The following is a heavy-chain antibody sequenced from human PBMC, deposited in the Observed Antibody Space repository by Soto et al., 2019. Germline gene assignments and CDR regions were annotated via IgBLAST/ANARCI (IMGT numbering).Heavy chain of an antibody. D-gene: IGHD3-9*01. J-gene: IGHJ4*02. CDR1: GFLFNTYW. V-gene: IGHV3-74*01. CDR2: IKSDGSST. CDR3: AIGGGDYNYLDY. Sequence: EVQLVESGGGLVQPGGSLRLSCAASGFLFNTYWMSWVRQAPRKGLLWVSRIKSDGSSTNYADSVKGRFTISRDNAKNTLYLQMTSLRAEDTAVYYCAIGGGDYNYLDYWGQGILVTVSS.